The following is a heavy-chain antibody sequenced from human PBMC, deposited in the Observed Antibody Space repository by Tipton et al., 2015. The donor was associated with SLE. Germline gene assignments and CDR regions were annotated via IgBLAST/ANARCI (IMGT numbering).Heavy chain of an antibody. CDR2: IKQDGSEK. D-gene: IGHD3-10*01. V-gene: IGHV3-7*01. CDR3: ASGGHGSGSHYLGGWFDP. J-gene: IGHJ5*02. CDR1: GFTFSSYW. Sequence: SLRLSCVASGFTFSSYWMSWVRQAPGKGLEWVANIKQDGSEKYYVDSVKGRFTISRDNAKNSLYLQMNSLRAEDTAVYYCASGGHGSGSHYLGGWFDPWGRGTLVTVSS.